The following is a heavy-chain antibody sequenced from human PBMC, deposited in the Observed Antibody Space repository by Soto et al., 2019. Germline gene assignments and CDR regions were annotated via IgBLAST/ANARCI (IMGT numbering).Heavy chain of an antibody. CDR2: IIPIFGTA. D-gene: IGHD2-15*01. V-gene: IGHV1-69*12. CDR1: GGTFSSYA. J-gene: IGHJ6*02. CDR3: ARYRPGQIVVVVDATRDYYYYGMDV. Sequence: QVQLVQSGAEVKKPGSSVKVSCKASGGTFSSYAISWVRQAPGQGLEWMGGIIPIFGTANYAQKFQGRVTITADESKSTAYVELSSLRSEDTAVYYCARYRPGQIVVVVDATRDYYYYGMDVWGQGTTVTVSS.